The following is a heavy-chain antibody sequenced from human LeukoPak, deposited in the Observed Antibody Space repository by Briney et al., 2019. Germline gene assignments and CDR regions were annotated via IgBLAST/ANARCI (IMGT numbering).Heavy chain of an antibody. J-gene: IGHJ4*02. CDR2: IYHSGST. CDR3: ARKATVTTVEFDY. D-gene: IGHD4-17*01. CDR1: GGSISSGSYY. V-gene: IGHV4-39*07. Sequence: SETLSLTCTVSGGSISSGSYYWSWIRQPPGKGLEWIGSIYHSGSTYYNPSLKSRVTISVDTSKNQFSLKLSSVTAADTAVYYCARKATVTTVEFDYWGQGTLVTVSS.